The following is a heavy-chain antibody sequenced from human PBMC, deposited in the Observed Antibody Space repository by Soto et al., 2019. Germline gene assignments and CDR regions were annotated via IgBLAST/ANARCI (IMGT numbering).Heavy chain of an antibody. V-gene: IGHV4-59*01. CDR1: GGSISSYY. J-gene: IGHJ6*02. D-gene: IGHD1-7*01. CDR3: ALSVITGTTGGTDV. CDR2: IYYSGST. Sequence: SETLSLTSTVSGGSISSYYWCWIRQPPGKGLEWIGYIYYSGSTNYNPSLKSRVTISVDTSKNQFSLKLSSVTAADTAVYYCALSVITGTTGGTDVWGQAPLVTVS.